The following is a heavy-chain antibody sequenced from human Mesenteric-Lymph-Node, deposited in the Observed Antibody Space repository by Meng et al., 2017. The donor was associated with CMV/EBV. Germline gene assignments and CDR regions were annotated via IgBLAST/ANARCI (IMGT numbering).Heavy chain of an antibody. CDR2: VWHRGDT. CDR3: TSRTSTTRVLLAPFDY. CDR1: GGPLTSNNW. Sequence: SGGPLTSNNWWAWVRQPPEKGLEWIGEVWHRGDTNYNPSLKGRVTISVDKSKNQFSLRLTSVTAADTAVYYCTSRTSTTRVLLAPFDYWGQGALVTVSS. J-gene: IGHJ4*02. V-gene: IGHV4-4*02. D-gene: IGHD2/OR15-2a*01.